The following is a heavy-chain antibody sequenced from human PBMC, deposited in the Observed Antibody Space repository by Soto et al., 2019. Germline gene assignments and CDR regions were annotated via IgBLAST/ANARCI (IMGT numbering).Heavy chain of an antibody. CDR1: GGSISSGGYY. CDR3: ANNPWGSSSFFDP. Sequence: PSETLSLTCTVSGGSISSGGYYWSWIRQHPGKGLEWIGHIYYSGSTYYNPSLKSRVTVSVDTSKNQFSLKLSSVTAADTAVYYCANNPWGSSSFFDPWGQGTLVTVS. J-gene: IGHJ5*02. V-gene: IGHV4-31*03. CDR2: IYYSGST. D-gene: IGHD6-13*01.